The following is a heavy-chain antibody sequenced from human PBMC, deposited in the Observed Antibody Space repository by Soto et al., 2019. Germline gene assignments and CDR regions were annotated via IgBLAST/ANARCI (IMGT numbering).Heavy chain of an antibody. CDR3: ARDVFDP. Sequence: GALRLSCAASGFTFSSSAMHWVRQAPGKGLEWVTVISYDGSNKDYADSVKGRFTISRDNSKNTLYLQMNSLRADDTAVYYCARDVFDPWGQGTLVTVSS. CDR2: ISYDGSNK. CDR1: GFTFSSSA. V-gene: IGHV3-30-3*01. J-gene: IGHJ5*02.